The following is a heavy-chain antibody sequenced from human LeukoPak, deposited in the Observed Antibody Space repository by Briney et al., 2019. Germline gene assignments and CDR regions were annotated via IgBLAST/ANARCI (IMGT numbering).Heavy chain of an antibody. D-gene: IGHD1-26*01. CDR2: ISAYNGNT. Sequence: GSSVKISCKASGYTFTSYGISWVRQAPGQGLEWMGWISAYNGNTNYAQKLQGRVTMTTDTSTSTAYMELRSLRSDDTAVYYCARSIVGASFDYWGQGTLVTVSS. J-gene: IGHJ4*02. V-gene: IGHV1-18*01. CDR3: ARSIVGASFDY. CDR1: GYTFTSYG.